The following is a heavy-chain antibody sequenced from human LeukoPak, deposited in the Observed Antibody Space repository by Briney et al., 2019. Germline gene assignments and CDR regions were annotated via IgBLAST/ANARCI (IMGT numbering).Heavy chain of an antibody. CDR3: ARYYGDYGGFDY. CDR1: GFTFSSYG. D-gene: IGHD4-17*01. CDR2: IWYDGSKK. Sequence: GGSLRLSCAASGFTFSSYGMHWVRQAPGKGLEWVALIWYDGSKKYYADSVVGRFTISRDNSGNTLYLQLNSLRAEDTAVYYCARYYGDYGGFDYWGQGTLVTVAA. J-gene: IGHJ4*02. V-gene: IGHV3-33*01.